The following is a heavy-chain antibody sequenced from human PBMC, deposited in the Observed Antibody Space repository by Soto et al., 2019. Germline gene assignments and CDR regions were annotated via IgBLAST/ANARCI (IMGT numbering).Heavy chain of an antibody. CDR1: GGSISSYY. CDR3: ARGHYDFWSGYFATIDS. D-gene: IGHD3-3*01. Sequence: ASETLSLTCTVSGGSISSYYWSWIRQPPGKGLEWIGYIYYSGSTNYNPSLKSRVTISVDTSKNQFSLKLSSVTAADTAVYYCARGHYDFWSGYFATIDSWGQGTLVTVSS. J-gene: IGHJ4*02. CDR2: IYYSGST. V-gene: IGHV4-59*01.